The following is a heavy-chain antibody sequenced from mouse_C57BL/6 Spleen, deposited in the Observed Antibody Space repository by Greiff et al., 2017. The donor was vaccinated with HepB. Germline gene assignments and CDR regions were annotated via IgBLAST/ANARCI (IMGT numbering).Heavy chain of an antibody. D-gene: IGHD2-4*01. V-gene: IGHV3-6*01. CDR3: ARGKANYDYDGNAMDY. Sequence: EVKLMESGPGLVKPSQSLSLTCSVTGYSITSGYYWNWIRQFPGNKLEWMGYISYDGSNNYNPSLKNRISITRDTSKNQFFLKLNSVTTEDTATYYCARGKANYDYDGNAMDYWGQGTSVTVSS. CDR2: ISYDGSN. J-gene: IGHJ4*01. CDR1: GYSITSGYY.